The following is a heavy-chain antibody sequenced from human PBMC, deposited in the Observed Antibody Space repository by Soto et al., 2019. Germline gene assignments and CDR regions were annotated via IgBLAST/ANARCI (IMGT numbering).Heavy chain of an antibody. J-gene: IGHJ4*02. V-gene: IGHV3-7*03. D-gene: IGHD2-2*02. CDR1: GFTFSSYW. CDR3: TKERSDHRITAAAIDY. Sequence: GGSLRLSCAASGFTFSSYWMSWVRQAPGKGLEWVANIKQDGSEKYYVDSVKGRFTLSRDNSKNTLYLQINSLRAEDTAVYYCTKERSDHRITAAAIDYWGQGA. CDR2: IKQDGSEK.